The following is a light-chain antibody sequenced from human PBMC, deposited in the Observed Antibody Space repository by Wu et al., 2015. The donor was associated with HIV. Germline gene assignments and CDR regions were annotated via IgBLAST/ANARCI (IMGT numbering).Light chain of an antibody. Sequence: DIVLTQSPGTLSLSPGEGVTLSCRASQSVSSGYLAWYQHRPGQAPRLLIYAASSRATGIPDRFTGSGSGTDFALTISRLEPEDFAVYYCQQRSNWPSLTFGGGTKVEI. J-gene: IGKJ4*01. CDR2: AAS. CDR1: QSVSSGY. CDR3: QQRSNWPSLT. V-gene: IGKV3D-20*02.